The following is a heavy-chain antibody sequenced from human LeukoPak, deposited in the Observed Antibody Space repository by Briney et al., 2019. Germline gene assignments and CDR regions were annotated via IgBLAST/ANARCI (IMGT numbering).Heavy chain of an antibody. CDR2: IYYSGST. V-gene: IGHV4-59*08. CDR1: GGSISSYY. Sequence: SETLSLTCTVSGGSISSYYLSWIRQPPGKGLEWIGYIYYSGSTNYNPSLKSRVTISVDTSKNQFSLKLSSVTASDTAVYYCAGTYYDILTGYAPSLAFDLWGPGTMVTVSS. D-gene: IGHD3-9*01. J-gene: IGHJ3*01. CDR3: AGTYYDILTGYAPSLAFDL.